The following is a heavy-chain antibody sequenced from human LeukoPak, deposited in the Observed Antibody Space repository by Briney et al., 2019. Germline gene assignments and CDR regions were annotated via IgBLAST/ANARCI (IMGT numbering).Heavy chain of an antibody. CDR1: GFTFSSYG. CDR3: ANSPLYGILTGYYAGFDY. Sequence: GGSLRLSCAASGFTFSSYGMHWVRQAPGKGLEWVAFIRYDGSNKYYADSVKGRFTISRDNSKNTLYLQMNSLRAEDTAVYYCANSPLYGILTGYYAGFDYWGQGTLVTVSS. CDR2: IRYDGSNK. V-gene: IGHV3-30*02. J-gene: IGHJ4*02. D-gene: IGHD3-9*01.